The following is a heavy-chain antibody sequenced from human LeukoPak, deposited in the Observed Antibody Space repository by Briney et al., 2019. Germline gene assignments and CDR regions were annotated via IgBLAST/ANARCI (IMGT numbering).Heavy chain of an antibody. CDR1: GFTFSNAW. CDR3: TRDYPASFDV. D-gene: IGHD3-16*01. CDR2: IKSKADGGTT. V-gene: IGHV3-15*01. J-gene: IGHJ3*01. Sequence: GGSLRLSCAAFGFTFSNAWMSWVRQAPGKGLEWVGRIKSKADGGTTDYAAPVKGRFTISRDDSKNTLYLQMNSLKTEDTAVYYCTRDYPASFDVWGQGTLVTVSS.